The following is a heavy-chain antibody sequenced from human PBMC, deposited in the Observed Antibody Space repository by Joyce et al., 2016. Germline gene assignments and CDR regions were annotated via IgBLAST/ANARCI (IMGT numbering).Heavy chain of an antibody. CDR3: ARDGRSSGGDY. CDR1: GLTFSKYG. CDR2: ISSSSTIK. Sequence: EVQLVVSGGGLVQPGGSLRLSCAASGLTFSKYGINWVREAPGKGLGWVSYISSSSTIKQYADSVKGRFTISRDSAKNSLYLQMNSLRVEDTAVYYCARDGRSSGGDYWGQGTLVTVSS. J-gene: IGHJ4*02. D-gene: IGHD6-19*01. V-gene: IGHV3-48*01.